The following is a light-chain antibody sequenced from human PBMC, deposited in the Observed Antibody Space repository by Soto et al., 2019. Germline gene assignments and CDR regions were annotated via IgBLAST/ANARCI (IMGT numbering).Light chain of an antibody. CDR1: RSNIETNL. CDR2: NND. Sequence: QSVLTQPPSASGTRGQRITISCSGSRSNIETNLVHWYQHLPGASPRLLIFNNDQRPSGFPDRFSASKSGTSASLAISGLRSEDEADYYCTATDDRLTGPVFGGGTKVTVL. J-gene: IGLJ2*01. CDR3: TATDDRLTGPV. V-gene: IGLV1-47*02.